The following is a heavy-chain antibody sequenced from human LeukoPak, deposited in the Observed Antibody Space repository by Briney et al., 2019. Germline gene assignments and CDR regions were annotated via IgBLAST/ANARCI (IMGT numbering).Heavy chain of an antibody. V-gene: IGHV4-34*01. J-gene: IGHJ4*02. CDR1: GESLSGHY. CDR3: ARAYYDSSGYYPYKIDY. CDR2: INHSGST. D-gene: IGHD3-22*01. Sequence: SETLSLTCAVNGESLSGHYWSWIRQPPGKGLEWIGEINHSGSTSYSPSFKSRVTISVDTSKNQFSLKLSSVTAADTAVYYCARAYYDSSGYYPYKIDYWGQGTLVTVSS.